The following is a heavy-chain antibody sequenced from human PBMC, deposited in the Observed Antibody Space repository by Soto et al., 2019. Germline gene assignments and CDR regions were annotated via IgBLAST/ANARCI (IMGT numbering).Heavy chain of an antibody. Sequence: PSETLSLTCNASGASISSSPYAWGWIRQSAGKGLEWIGTIDYGGTIYYNPSLKSRITISLDTSKNQISLRLSSVTAADTAVYYCARHVQTQGYDYYFAPWGQGTLVTVSS. CDR1: GASISSSPYA. CDR3: ARHVQTQGYDYYFAP. V-gene: IGHV4-39*01. J-gene: IGHJ5*02. CDR2: IDYGGTI. D-gene: IGHD3-9*01.